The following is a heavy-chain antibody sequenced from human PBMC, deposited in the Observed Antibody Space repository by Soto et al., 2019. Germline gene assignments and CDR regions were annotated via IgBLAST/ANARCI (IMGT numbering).Heavy chain of an antibody. CDR1: GFTFSGYS. CDR3: AREDILGARSFDY. J-gene: IGHJ4*02. Sequence: PGGTLRLCCAASGFTFSGYSMNWVRQAPGKGLEWVSYISSLSSPRYYAESVEGRFIISRDNAKNSLYLQMNSLRDEDTAVYFCAREDILGARSFDYWGQGALVTVSS. D-gene: IGHD1-26*01. V-gene: IGHV3-48*02. CDR2: ISSLSSPR.